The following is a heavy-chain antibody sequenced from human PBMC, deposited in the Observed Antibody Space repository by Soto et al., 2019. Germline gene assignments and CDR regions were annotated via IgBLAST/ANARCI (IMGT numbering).Heavy chain of an antibody. Sequence: QVQLVQSETEVKKPGASVRVSCWASGYTFTSFGIAWVRQAPGQGLEYMGWISAYNGDTHYAQKFQGRVTMTTDTATSTAYMDLRSLRSDDTAMYYCAKEGPGYAFDYWGQGTLVTVSS. V-gene: IGHV1-18*01. CDR1: GYTFTSFG. J-gene: IGHJ4*02. CDR3: AKEGPGYAFDY. CDR2: ISAYNGDT. D-gene: IGHD2-8*01.